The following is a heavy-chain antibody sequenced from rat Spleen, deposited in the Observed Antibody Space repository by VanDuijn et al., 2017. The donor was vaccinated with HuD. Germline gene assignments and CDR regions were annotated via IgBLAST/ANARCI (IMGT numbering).Heavy chain of an antibody. V-gene: IGHV5-31*01. J-gene: IGHJ2*01. Sequence: EVQLMETGGGLVQPGESLKLSCAASGFTFNNYWMTWIRQAPGKGLEWVASVSPTGGSTYYRDSVKGRFTISRDNAKSTLYLQMDSLRSEDTATYYCARRGYNNYYFDYWGQGVVVTVSS. D-gene: IGHD1-10*01. CDR2: VSPTGGST. CDR3: ARRGYNNYYFDY. CDR1: GFTFNNYW.